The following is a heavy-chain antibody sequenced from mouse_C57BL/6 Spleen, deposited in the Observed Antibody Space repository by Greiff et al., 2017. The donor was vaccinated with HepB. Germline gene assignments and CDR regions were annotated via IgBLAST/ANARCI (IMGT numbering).Heavy chain of an antibody. J-gene: IGHJ2*01. CDR1: GFNIKDDY. Sequence: EVQLQQSGAELVRPGASVKLSCTASGFNIKDDYMHWVKQRPEQGLEWIGWIDPENGYTEYASKFKGKATITADISSNTAYLQLSSLTSEDTAVYYCTTGSSYFDYWGQGTTLTVSS. V-gene: IGHV14-4*01. D-gene: IGHD1-1*01. CDR2: IDPENGYT. CDR3: TTGSSYFDY.